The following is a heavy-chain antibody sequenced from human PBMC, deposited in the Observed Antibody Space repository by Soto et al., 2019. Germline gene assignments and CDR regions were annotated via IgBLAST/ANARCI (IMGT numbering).Heavy chain of an antibody. J-gene: IGHJ4*02. CDR1: GFTFSSYW. CDR3: VRTGLVVAAATREDF. V-gene: IGHV3-74*01. Sequence: EVQLVESGGGLVQPGGSLRLSCAASGFTFSSYWVHWVRQAPGKGLVWVSRINSDGSGTSYADSVKGRFTISRDNAKNTLYRQMTSLRAEDMAVYYCVRTGLVVAAATREDFWGQGTLVTVSA. CDR2: INSDGSGT. D-gene: IGHD2-15*01.